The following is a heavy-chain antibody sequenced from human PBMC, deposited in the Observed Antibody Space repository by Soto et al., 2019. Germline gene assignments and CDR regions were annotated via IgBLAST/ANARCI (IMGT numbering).Heavy chain of an antibody. CDR1: GYTFTSYG. CDR2: ISAYNGNT. V-gene: IGHV1-18*01. Sequence: GASVKVSCKASGYTFTSYGISWVRQAPGQGLEWMGWISAYNGNTNYAQKLQGRVTMTTDTSTSTAYMELRSLRSDDTAVYYCARGDWRAAYDSSGYYDAFDIWGQGTMVTVSS. CDR3: ARGDWRAAYDSSGYYDAFDI. D-gene: IGHD3-22*01. J-gene: IGHJ3*02.